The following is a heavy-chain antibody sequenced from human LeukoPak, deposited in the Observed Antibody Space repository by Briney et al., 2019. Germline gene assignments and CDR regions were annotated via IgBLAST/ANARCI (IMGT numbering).Heavy chain of an antibody. V-gene: IGHV1-8*01. CDR2: MNPNSGNT. D-gene: IGHD5-18*01. CDR1: GYTFTSYD. Sequence: ASVKVSCKASGYTFTSYDINWVRQATGQGLEWMGWMNPNSGNTGYAQKFQGRVTMTRNTSISTAYMELSSLRSEDTAVYYCAVLVDTAMVTVDYWGQGTLVTVSS. CDR3: AVLVDTAMVTVDY. J-gene: IGHJ4*02.